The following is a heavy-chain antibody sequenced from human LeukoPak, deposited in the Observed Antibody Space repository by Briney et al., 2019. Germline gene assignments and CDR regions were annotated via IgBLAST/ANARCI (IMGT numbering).Heavy chain of an antibody. Sequence: PGGSLRLSCAASGFTVSSNYMSWVRQAPGKGLEWVSVIYSGGSTYYADSVKGRFTISRDNSKNTLYLQMNSLRAEDTAVYYCAIAYCGGDCYYPDAFDIWGQGTMVTVSS. CDR1: GFTVSSNY. J-gene: IGHJ3*02. CDR3: AIAYCGGDCYYPDAFDI. V-gene: IGHV3-66*01. D-gene: IGHD2-21*02. CDR2: IYSGGST.